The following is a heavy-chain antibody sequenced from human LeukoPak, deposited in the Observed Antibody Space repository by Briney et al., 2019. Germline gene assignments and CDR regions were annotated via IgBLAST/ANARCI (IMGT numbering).Heavy chain of an antibody. Sequence: GGPLRLSCAASGFTFSSYAMHWVRQAPGKGLEYVSAISSNGGSTYYANSVKGRFTISRDNSKNTLYLQMGSLRAEDMAVYYCARGDILTGPPPDYWGQGTLVTVSS. V-gene: IGHV3-64*01. CDR2: ISSNGGST. D-gene: IGHD3-9*01. CDR3: ARGDILTGPPPDY. CDR1: GFTFSSYA. J-gene: IGHJ4*02.